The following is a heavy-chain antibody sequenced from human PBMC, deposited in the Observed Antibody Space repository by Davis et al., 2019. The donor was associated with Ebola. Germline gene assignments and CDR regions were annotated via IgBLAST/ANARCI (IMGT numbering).Heavy chain of an antibody. CDR2: FTPTSSYT. J-gene: IGHJ4*02. CDR3: GREASIAADFDY. D-gene: IGHD6-13*01. CDR1: GFDFGFYS. V-gene: IGHV3-21*01. Sequence: GESLKISCAGSGFDFGFYSMNWVRQSPGTLLLSFASFTPTSSYTFYSESLTGRFTISRDNARGSLFLQMDSLGAEDTAVYYCGREASIAADFDYWGQGTLVTVSS.